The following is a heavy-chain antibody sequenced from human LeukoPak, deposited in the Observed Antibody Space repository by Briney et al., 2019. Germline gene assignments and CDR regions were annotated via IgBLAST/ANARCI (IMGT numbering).Heavy chain of an antibody. V-gene: IGHV3-23*01. D-gene: IGHD6-13*01. CDR3: AVNPGYSSSWSGY. CDR2: ISGSGGST. J-gene: IGHJ4*02. Sequence: GGSLRLSCAASGFTFSSYAMSWVRQAPGKGLEWVSAISGSGGSTYYADSVKGRFTISRDNSKNTLYLQMNSLRAEDTAVYYCAVNPGYSSSWSGYWGQGTLVTVSS. CDR1: GFTFSSYA.